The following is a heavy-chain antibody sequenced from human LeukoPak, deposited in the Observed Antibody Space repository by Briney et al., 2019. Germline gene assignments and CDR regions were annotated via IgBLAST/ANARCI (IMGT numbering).Heavy chain of an antibody. CDR1: GFSFSDYT. CDR2: ISSGSAYI. J-gene: IGHJ2*01. V-gene: IGHV3-21*01. Sequence: GGSLRLSCTASGFSFSDYTMNWVRQAPGKGLEWLSSISSGSAYIHYADSVKGRFTISRDNGRSSLFLQMNSLRVEDTAVYYCARDRHGDTGDWSFDLWGRGTLVTVSS. CDR3: ARDRHGDTGDWSFDL. D-gene: IGHD4-17*01.